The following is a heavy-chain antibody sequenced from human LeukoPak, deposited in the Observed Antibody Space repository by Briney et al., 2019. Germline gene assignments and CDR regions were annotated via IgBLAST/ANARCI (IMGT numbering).Heavy chain of an antibody. J-gene: IGHJ4*02. CDR2: ISSSSDYR. Sequence: GGSLRLSCAASGFIFSDYGMNWVRQAPGKGLEWVSSISSSSDYRYYADSVKGRFTISRDNAKNSLYLQMNSLRAEDTAVYYCARRRYNWNAIDYWGQGTLVTVSS. CDR3: ARRRYNWNAIDY. D-gene: IGHD1-20*01. CDR1: GFIFSDYG. V-gene: IGHV3-21*04.